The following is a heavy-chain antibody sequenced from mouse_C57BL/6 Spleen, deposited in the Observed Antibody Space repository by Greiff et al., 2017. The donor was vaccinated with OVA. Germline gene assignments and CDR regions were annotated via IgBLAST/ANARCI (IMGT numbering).Heavy chain of an antibody. V-gene: IGHV6-3*01. J-gene: IGHJ3*01. CDR3: TVDDGYSPWFAY. Sequence: DVKLVESGGGLVQPGGSMKLSCVASGFTFSNYWMNWVRQSPEKGLEWVAQIRLKSDNYATHYAESVKGRFTISRDDSKSSVYLQMNNLRAEDTGIYYCTVDDGYSPWFAYWGQGTLVTVSA. CDR1: GFTFSNYW. CDR2: IRLKSDNYAT. D-gene: IGHD2-3*01.